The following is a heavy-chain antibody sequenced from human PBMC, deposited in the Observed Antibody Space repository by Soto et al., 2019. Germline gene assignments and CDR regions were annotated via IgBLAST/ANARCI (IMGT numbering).Heavy chain of an antibody. CDR2: ISAYNGNT. CDR3: ARELKSGWYPLPYYFDY. V-gene: IGHV1-18*01. D-gene: IGHD6-19*01. Sequence: QVQLVQSGAEVKKPGASVKVSCKASGYTFTSYGISWVRQAPGQGLEWMGWISAYNGNTNYAQKLQGRVTMTTDTSXSIXYMELRSLRSDDTAVYYCARELKSGWYPLPYYFDYWGQGTLVTVSS. J-gene: IGHJ4*02. CDR1: GYTFTSYG.